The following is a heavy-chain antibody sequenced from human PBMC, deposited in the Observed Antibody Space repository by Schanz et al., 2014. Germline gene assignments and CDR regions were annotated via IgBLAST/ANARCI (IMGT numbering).Heavy chain of an antibody. Sequence: QVQLVQSGAEVKKPGASVKVSCKASGYTTFTDYYIHWVRQAPGQGLEWMGIINPIGGSTTYAQKFQGRVTMTRDTSTSTVYMELSSLTSEDTAVHYCARGRGFYDYWGQGTLVTVSS. J-gene: IGHJ4*02. D-gene: IGHD3-10*01. CDR1: GYTTFTDYY. CDR2: INPIGGST. V-gene: IGHV1-46*01. CDR3: ARGRGFYDY.